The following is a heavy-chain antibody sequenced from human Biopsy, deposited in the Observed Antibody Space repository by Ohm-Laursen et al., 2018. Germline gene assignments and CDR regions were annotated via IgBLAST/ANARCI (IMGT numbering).Heavy chain of an antibody. D-gene: IGHD2-8*01. J-gene: IGHJ6*02. CDR3: ARGMRYCTNAVCYKSGSGSYYRYYYGMDV. V-gene: IGHV4-34*01. Sequence: TLSLTCAVYVGVFSGYYWSWIRQPPGKGLGWIGEIKHSGRTNYKPSPKRRVTISVDTSKNQFSLKRSSVTAADTAVYYCARGMRYCTNAVCYKSGSGSYYRYYYGMDVWGQGTTVTVSS. CDR2: IKHSGRT. CDR1: VGVFSGYY.